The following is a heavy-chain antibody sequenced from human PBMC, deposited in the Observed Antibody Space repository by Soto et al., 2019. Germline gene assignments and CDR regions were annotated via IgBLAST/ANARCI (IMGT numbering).Heavy chain of an antibody. CDR2: ISYDGSNK. Sequence: PGGSLRLSCAASGFTFSSYGMHWVRQAPGKGLEWVAVISYDGSNKYYADSVKGRFTISRDNSENALYLQMNSLRTEDTAVYYCAKEWTDIWIDYWGQGTLVTVSS. CDR1: GFTFSSYG. J-gene: IGHJ4*02. V-gene: IGHV3-30*18. CDR3: AKEWTDIWIDY. D-gene: IGHD3-3*01.